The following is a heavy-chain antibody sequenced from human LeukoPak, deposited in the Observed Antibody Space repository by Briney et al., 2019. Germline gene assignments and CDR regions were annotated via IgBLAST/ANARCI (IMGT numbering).Heavy chain of an antibody. J-gene: IGHJ6*03. V-gene: IGHV4-59*01. D-gene: IGHD6-13*01. Sequence: SETLSLTCTVSGRSISSYYWSWIRRPPGKGVEWIGYYYYSGSTNYNPSLKIRVSISVDTSKNQFSLKLSSVTAADTAVHYCARVKAAAGTSWYYMDVWGKGTTVTVSS. CDR3: ARVKAAAGTSWYYMDV. CDR1: GRSISSYY. CDR2: YYYSGST.